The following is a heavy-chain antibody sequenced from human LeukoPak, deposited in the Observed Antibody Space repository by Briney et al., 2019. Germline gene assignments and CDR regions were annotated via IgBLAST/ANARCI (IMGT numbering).Heavy chain of an antibody. Sequence: ASVKVSCKASGYAFTSYDINWVRQATGQGLEWMGWMNPNSGNTGYAQKFQGRVTMTRNTSISTAYMELSSLRSEDTAVYYCARHGELVTGYYTHDYWGQGTLVTVSS. J-gene: IGHJ4*02. CDR1: GYAFTSYD. CDR3: ARHGELVTGYYTHDY. V-gene: IGHV1-8*01. D-gene: IGHD3/OR15-3a*01. CDR2: MNPNSGNT.